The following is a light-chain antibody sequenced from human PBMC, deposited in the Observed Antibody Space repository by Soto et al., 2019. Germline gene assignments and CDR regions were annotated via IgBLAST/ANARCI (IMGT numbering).Light chain of an antibody. CDR1: SRDVDGYNY. J-gene: IGLJ2*01. CDR2: DVS. V-gene: IGLV2-14*01. Sequence: QSVLTQPASVSGSPGQSITISCTGTSRDVDGYNYVSWYQQHPGKAPKLMIYDVSNRPSGVSNRFSGSKSGNTASLTISGLQAEDEADYYCSSYTSSSTLYVVFGGGTKLTVL. CDR3: SSYTSSSTLYVV.